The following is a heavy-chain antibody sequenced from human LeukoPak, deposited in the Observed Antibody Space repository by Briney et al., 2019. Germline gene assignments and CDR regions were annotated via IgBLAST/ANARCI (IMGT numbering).Heavy chain of an antibody. Sequence: GGSLTLSCAASGFTFSYHWMTWVRQAPGKGLEWVSAISGSGGSTYYADSVKGRFTISRDNSKNTPYLQMNSLRAEDTAVYYCAKAFYDSSGYDFYYYYGMDVWGQGTTVTVSS. CDR2: ISGSGGST. J-gene: IGHJ6*02. D-gene: IGHD3-22*01. CDR3: AKAFYDSSGYDFYYYYGMDV. V-gene: IGHV3-23*01. CDR1: GFTFSYHW.